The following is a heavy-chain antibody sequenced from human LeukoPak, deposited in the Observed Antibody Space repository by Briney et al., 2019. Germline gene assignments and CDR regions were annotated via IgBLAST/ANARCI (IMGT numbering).Heavy chain of an antibody. CDR1: GYTFTSYD. Sequence: ASVKVSCKPSGYTFTSYDINWVRQATGQGFEWMGWMNPNSGNTGYAQKFQGRVTMTRNTSISTAYMELSILRSEDTAVYYCARGFSSVADNWFDPWGQGTLVTVSS. D-gene: IGHD6-19*01. J-gene: IGHJ5*02. CDR3: ARGFSSVADNWFDP. CDR2: MNPNSGNT. V-gene: IGHV1-8*01.